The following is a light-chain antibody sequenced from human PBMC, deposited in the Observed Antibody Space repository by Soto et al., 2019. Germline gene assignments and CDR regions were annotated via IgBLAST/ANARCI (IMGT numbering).Light chain of an antibody. J-gene: IGKJ5*01. CDR2: AAS. CDR1: QSLSSGY. Sequence: IVLTQSPGTLSLSPGERATLSCRASQSLSSGYLAWYQQKPGQAPRLLIYAASTRATGIPARFSGSGSGTEFTLIIDSLQSEDFAVYYCQQYGSSLITFGQGTRLEIK. V-gene: IGKV3-20*01. CDR3: QQYGSSLIT.